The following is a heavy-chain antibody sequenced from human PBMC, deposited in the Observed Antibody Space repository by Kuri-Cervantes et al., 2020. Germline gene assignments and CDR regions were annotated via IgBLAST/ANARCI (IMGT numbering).Heavy chain of an antibody. CDR2: MNPNSGNT. D-gene: IGHD5-18*01. V-gene: IGHV1-18*01. CDR3: ASSPLYSYPTRYGMDV. CDR1: GYTFTSYD. J-gene: IGHJ6*02. Sequence: ASVKVSCKASGYTFTSYDINWVRQATGQGLEWMGWMNPNSGNTNYAQKLQGRVTMTTDTSTSTAYMELRSLRSDDTAVYYCASSPLYSYPTRYGMDVWGQGTTVTVSS.